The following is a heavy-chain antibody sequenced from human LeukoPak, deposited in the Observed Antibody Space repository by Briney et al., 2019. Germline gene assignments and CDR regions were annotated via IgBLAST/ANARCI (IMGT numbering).Heavy chain of an antibody. D-gene: IGHD4-17*01. CDR3: AKAHTVTTLYWFDP. CDR2: ISYDGSNQ. Sequence: PGRSLRLSCAASGFTFSSYGMHWVRQAPGKGLEWVAVISYDGSNQYYADSVKGRFTISRDNSKNTLYLQMNSLRGADTAVHYCAKAHTVTTLYWFDPWGQGTLVTVSS. J-gene: IGHJ5*02. CDR1: GFTFSSYG. V-gene: IGHV3-30*18.